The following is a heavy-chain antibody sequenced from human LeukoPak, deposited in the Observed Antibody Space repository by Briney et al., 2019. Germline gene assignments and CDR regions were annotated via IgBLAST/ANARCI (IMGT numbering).Heavy chain of an antibody. CDR3: ASYNWNDGFFEY. CDR1: GFTFSTYS. D-gene: IGHD1-20*01. CDR2: ISSSGSII. V-gene: IGHV3-48*02. J-gene: IGHJ4*02. Sequence: GGSLRLSCAASGFTFSTYSMNWVRQAPGKGLEWLSYISSSGSIIYYADSVKGRFTISRDNAKNSLYLQMNSLRDEDTAVYYCASYNWNDGFFEYWGQGTLVTVSS.